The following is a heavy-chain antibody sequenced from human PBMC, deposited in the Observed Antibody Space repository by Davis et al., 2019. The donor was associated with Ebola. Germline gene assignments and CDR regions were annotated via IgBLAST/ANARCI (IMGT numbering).Heavy chain of an antibody. V-gene: IGHV5-51*01. D-gene: IGHD4/OR15-4a*01. Sequence: GESLKISCKGSGYSFISYWIAWVRQMPGKGPEWMGIIYSGDSDTRYSPSFEGQVTISVDRSISTAHLQWSSLKASDTGIYYSVRQESLYGAIDSWGQGTLVTVSS. CDR2: IYSGDSDT. CDR3: VRQESLYGAIDS. J-gene: IGHJ4*02. CDR1: GYSFISYW.